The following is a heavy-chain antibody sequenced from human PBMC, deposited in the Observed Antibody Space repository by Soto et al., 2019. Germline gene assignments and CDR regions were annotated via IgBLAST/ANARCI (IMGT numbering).Heavy chain of an antibody. D-gene: IGHD1-1*01. V-gene: IGHV3-7*01. CDR3: VRTGWNPPDY. CDR2: IKGDGSEK. Sequence: EVQLVESGGGLVQPGGSLRLSCAVSGFTFNRHWMSWVRQTPGKGLEWVASIKGDGSEKSYVDSVKGRFNISRDNAKNSLFLQMNSLRVEYTAVYYCVRTGWNPPDYWGQGTLVTVSS. J-gene: IGHJ4*02. CDR1: GFTFNRHW.